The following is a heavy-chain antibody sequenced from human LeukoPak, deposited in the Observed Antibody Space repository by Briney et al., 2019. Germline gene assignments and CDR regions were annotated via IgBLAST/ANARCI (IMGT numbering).Heavy chain of an antibody. CDR2: INPNSGGT. Sequence: ASVKVSCKASGYTFTGYYMHWVRQAPGQGLEWMGWINPNSGGTNYAQKFQGRVTMTRDTSISTAYLELSRLRSDDTAVYYCARDWSDTAMVSDYWGQGTPVTVSS. CDR3: ARDWSDTAMVSDY. V-gene: IGHV1-2*02. CDR1: GYTFTGYY. D-gene: IGHD5-18*01. J-gene: IGHJ4*02.